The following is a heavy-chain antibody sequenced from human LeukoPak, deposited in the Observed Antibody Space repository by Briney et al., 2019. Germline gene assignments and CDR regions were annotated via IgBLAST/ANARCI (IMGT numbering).Heavy chain of an antibody. D-gene: IGHD3-3*01. J-gene: IGHJ4*02. Sequence: TGGSLRLSCAASGFTVSSNYMSWVRQAPGKGLEWVSVIYSGGSTYYADSVKGRFTISRDNSKNTLYLQMNSLRAEDTAVYYCARGKRITIFGVAMGNQGFDYWGQGTLVTVSS. CDR3: ARGKRITIFGVAMGNQGFDY. CDR2: IYSGGST. CDR1: GFTVSSNY. V-gene: IGHV3-53*01.